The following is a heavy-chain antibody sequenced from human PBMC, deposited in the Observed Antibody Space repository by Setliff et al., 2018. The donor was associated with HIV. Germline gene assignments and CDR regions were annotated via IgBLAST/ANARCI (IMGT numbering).Heavy chain of an antibody. V-gene: IGHV1-18*01. Sequence: ASVKVSCKASGYTFTSYDISWVRQAPGQGLEWMGWISAYNGNTNYAQKLQGRVTMTTDTSTSTAYIGLRSLRSDDTAVYYCAREIGDYYDSSGYYPPTDYYYGMDVWGQGTTVTVSS. J-gene: IGHJ6*02. CDR2: ISAYNGNT. CDR3: AREIGDYYDSSGYYPPTDYYYGMDV. CDR1: GYTFTSYD. D-gene: IGHD3-22*01.